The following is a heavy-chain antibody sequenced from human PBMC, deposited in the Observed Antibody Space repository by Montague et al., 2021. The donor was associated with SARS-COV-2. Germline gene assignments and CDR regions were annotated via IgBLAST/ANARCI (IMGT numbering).Heavy chain of an antibody. D-gene: IGHD1-1*01. CDR1: GDSISTSTFY. V-gene: IGHV4-39*01. CDR2: ISYNGRT. CDR3: TRLALLVAGGIGCFDP. Sequence: SETLSLTCSVSGDSISTSTFYWGWILQSPGKGLEWIGTISYNGRTFYNPSLRSRLTISVDPSENQFSLKLNSVTAADTAVYYCTRLALLVAGGIGCFDPWGQGTLVTVSS. J-gene: IGHJ5*02.